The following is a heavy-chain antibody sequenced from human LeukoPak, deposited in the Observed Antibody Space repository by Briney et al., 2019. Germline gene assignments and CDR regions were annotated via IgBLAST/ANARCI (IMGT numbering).Heavy chain of an antibody. J-gene: IGHJ5*02. Sequence: SVKVSCKVSGYTLTELSMHWVRQAPGKGLEWMGGFDPEDGETIYAQKFQGRVTITTDESTSTAYMELSSLRSEDTAVYYCARSFTSSPFFGDGNWFDPWGQGTLVTVSS. CDR3: ARSFTSSPFFGDGNWFDP. CDR1: GYTLTELS. CDR2: FDPEDGET. V-gene: IGHV1-24*01. D-gene: IGHD2-2*01.